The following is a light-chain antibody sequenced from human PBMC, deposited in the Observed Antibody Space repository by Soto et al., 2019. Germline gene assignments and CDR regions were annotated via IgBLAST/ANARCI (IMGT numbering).Light chain of an antibody. CDR2: SNN. CDR1: SSKIGSNP. V-gene: IGLV1-44*01. CDR3: ATCDDSLNGWV. J-gene: IGLJ3*02. Sequence: QSVLIQPPSASGTPGQRVSISCSGRSSKIGSNPVNWYQQLPGTAPTLLIYSNNPRQSGVPDRFSGSKSGTSASLAIGGLQSEDEAAYYCATCDDSLNGWVFGGGTKLTV.